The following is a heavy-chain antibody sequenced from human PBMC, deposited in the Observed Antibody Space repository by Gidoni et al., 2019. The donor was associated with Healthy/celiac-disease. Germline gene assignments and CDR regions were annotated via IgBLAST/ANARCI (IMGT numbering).Heavy chain of an antibody. CDR2: IYCDDDK. J-gene: IGHJ2*01. V-gene: IGHV2-5*02. D-gene: IGHD3-10*01. CDR3: AHRREYDGSGSYSYWYFDL. Sequence: QITLKESGTTLVTPTHTLTLTYTFSTLSLSTSGVAVGWTRQPPGTALEWLALIYCDDDKRYRPSLKCRLTISKDTSNNQVVLTMTNMDPVDTATYYCAHRREYDGSGSYSYWYFDLWGRGTRVTVSS. CDR1: TLSLSTSGVA.